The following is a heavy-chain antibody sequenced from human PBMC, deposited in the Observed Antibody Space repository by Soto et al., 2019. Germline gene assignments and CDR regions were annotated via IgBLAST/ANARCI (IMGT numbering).Heavy chain of an antibody. CDR1: GFTFSNYA. V-gene: IGHV3-23*01. D-gene: IGHD3-3*01. J-gene: IGHJ5*02. CDR3: SKGTVFGVVRTGSFDP. Sequence: EVQLLESGGGLVQPGGSLRLSCAASGFTFSNYAMRWVRQAPGKGLEWVSDISGSGGSTYYVESVKGRFTISRDNSKNTLYLQMKSLRPEDTAVYYCSKGTVFGVVRTGSFDPWGQGTLVTVSS. CDR2: ISGSGGST.